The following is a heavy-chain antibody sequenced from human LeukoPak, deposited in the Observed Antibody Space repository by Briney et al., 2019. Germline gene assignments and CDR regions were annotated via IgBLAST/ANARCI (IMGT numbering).Heavy chain of an antibody. CDR2: ISSIGDRT. CDR1: GFTFSKYW. D-gene: IGHD3-10*01. V-gene: IGHV3-23*01. J-gene: IGHJ4*02. CDR3: AKDLSPYASGSKTYDY. Sequence: PGGSLRLSCAASGFTFSKYWMNWVRQAPGKGLEWVSSISSIGDRTYYADSVKGRFTISRDKSNHTLYLQMNSLRAEDTAVYYCAKDLSPYASGSKTYDYWGQGTLVTVSS.